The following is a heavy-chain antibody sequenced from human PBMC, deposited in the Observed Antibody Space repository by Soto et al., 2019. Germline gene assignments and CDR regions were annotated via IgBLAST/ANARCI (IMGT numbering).Heavy chain of an antibody. CDR1: GFTFSSYW. CDR2: IKQDGSEK. D-gene: IGHD2-2*02. V-gene: IGHV3-7*03. CDR3: ARAPYDIVVVPAAILLFDY. J-gene: IGHJ4*02. Sequence: PGGSLRLSCAASGFTFSSYWMSWVRQAPGKGLEWVANIKQDGSEKYYVDSVKGRFTISRDNAKNSLYLQMNSLRAEDTAVYYCARAPYDIVVVPAAILLFDYWGQGTLVTVSS.